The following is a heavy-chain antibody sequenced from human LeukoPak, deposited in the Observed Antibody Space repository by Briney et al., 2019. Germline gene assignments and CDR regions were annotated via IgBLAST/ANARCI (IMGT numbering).Heavy chain of an antibody. CDR2: INPSGGST. Sequence: ASEKVSCKASGYTFTSYYMHWVRQAPGQGLEWMGIINPSGGSTSYAQKFQGRVTMTRDTSTSTVYMELSSLRSEDTAVYYCARDRVEIGFDYWGQGTLVAVSS. V-gene: IGHV1-46*01. CDR1: GYTFTSYY. J-gene: IGHJ4*02. CDR3: ARDRVEIGFDY. D-gene: IGHD5-24*01.